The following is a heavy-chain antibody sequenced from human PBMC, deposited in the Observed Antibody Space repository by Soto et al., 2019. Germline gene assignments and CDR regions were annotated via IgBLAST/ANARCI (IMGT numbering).Heavy chain of an antibody. D-gene: IGHD6-25*01. CDR2: INAGNGNT. Sequence: QVQLVQSGAEVKKPGASVKVSCKASGYTFTSYAMHWVRQAPGQRLEWMGWINAGNGNTKYSQKFQGRVTITRDTSASTAYMELSSLRSEDTAVYYCARGTGGNYGMYVWGQGTTVTVSS. J-gene: IGHJ6*02. CDR3: ARGTGGNYGMYV. V-gene: IGHV1-3*01. CDR1: GYTFTSYA.